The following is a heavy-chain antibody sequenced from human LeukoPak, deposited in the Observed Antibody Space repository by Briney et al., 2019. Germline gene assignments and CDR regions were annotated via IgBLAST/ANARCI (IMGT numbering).Heavy chain of an antibody. CDR1: GFSLSTTRVG. Sequence: SGPTLVKPTQTLTLTCTFSGFSLSTTRVGVGWIRQPPGKALEWLALIYWDEEKRYSPSLKSRLTVTKDTSKNQVVLTMTNMDPVDAATYYCAHSARGSGTYYPYYFDYWGQGTLVSISS. D-gene: IGHD3-10*01. J-gene: IGHJ4*02. V-gene: IGHV2-5*02. CDR3: AHSARGSGTYYPYYFDY. CDR2: IYWDEEK.